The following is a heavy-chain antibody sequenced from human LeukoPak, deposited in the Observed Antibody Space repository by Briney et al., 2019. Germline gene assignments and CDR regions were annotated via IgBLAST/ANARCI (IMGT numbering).Heavy chain of an antibody. CDR3: AKDTAVAGAIDY. V-gene: IGHV3-23*01. D-gene: IGHD6-19*01. CDR2: ISGSGGST. Sequence: GGSLRLSCAASGFAFSSYAMSWVRQAPGKGLEWVSAISGSGGSTYYADSVKGRFTISRDNSKNTLYLQMNSLRAEDTAVYYCAKDTAVAGAIDYWGQGTLVTVSS. J-gene: IGHJ4*02. CDR1: GFAFSSYA.